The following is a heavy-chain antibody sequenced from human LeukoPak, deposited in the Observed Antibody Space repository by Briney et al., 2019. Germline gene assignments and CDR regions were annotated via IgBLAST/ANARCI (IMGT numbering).Heavy chain of an antibody. J-gene: IGHJ4*02. CDR3: ARDSYGGLVDY. CDR2: INHSGST. V-gene: IGHV4-34*01. Sequence: SETLSLTCAVYGGSFSGYYWSWIRQPPGKGLEWIGAINHSGSTNYNPSLKSRVTISVDTSKNQFSLKLTSVTAADTAVYYCARDSYGGLVDYWGQGTLVTVSS. D-gene: IGHD4/OR15-4a*01. CDR1: GGSFSGYY.